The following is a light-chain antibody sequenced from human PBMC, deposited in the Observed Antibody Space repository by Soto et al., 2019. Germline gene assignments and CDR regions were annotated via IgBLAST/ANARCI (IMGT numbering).Light chain of an antibody. CDR2: GAS. CDR1: QSVSSN. J-gene: IGKJ1*01. Sequence: EIVMTQSPATLSVSRGERATRSCRGSQSVSSNLAWYQQKPGQAPRLLIYGASTRATGIPARFSGSGSGTEFTLTISSLQSEDFAVYYCQQYNNWPPWTFGQGTKVDI. V-gene: IGKV3-15*01. CDR3: QQYNNWPPWT.